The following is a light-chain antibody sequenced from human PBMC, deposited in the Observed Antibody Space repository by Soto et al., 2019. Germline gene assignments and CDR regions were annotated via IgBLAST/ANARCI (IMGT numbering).Light chain of an antibody. J-gene: IGKJ1*01. CDR2: DAS. CDR1: QSISSW. CDR3: QQYNSYSTWT. V-gene: IGKV1-5*01. Sequence: DIQMTQSPSTLSASVGDRVTITCRASQSISSWLAWYQQKPGKAPKPLIYDASSLESGVPSRFSGSGSGTEFTLTISSLQPDDFATYYCQQYNSYSTWTFGQGTKVDIK.